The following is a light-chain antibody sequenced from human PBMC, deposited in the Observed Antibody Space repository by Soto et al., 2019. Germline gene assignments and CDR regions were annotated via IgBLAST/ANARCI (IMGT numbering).Light chain of an antibody. Sequence: EIVVTQSPATLSVSPGERATLSCRVSQSVNGHLAWYQQRPGQAPRLLIYGTSTRATDVPLRFSGGGSGTEFTLIISSLQAEDFAVYFCHQYFDWPRGTFGQGTKLEI. J-gene: IGKJ1*01. CDR3: HQYFDWPRGT. CDR2: GTS. V-gene: IGKV3-15*01. CDR1: QSVNGH.